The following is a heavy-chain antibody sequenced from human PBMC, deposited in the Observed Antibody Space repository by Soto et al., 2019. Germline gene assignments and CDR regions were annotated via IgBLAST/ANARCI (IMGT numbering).Heavy chain of an antibody. CDR2: IYYSGRS. D-gene: IGHD1-7*01. CDR3: ARVFDHWHYHFDY. CDR1: GGSVSSGSYY. V-gene: IGHV4-61*01. Sequence: QVQLQESGPGLVKPSETLSLTCTVSGGSVSSGSYYWSWIRQPPGKGLEWIGYIYYSGRSNYNHALKSRLTISVPPSKNQFSLELSSVTAADTAVYYCARVFDHWHYHFDYWGQGTLVTVSS. J-gene: IGHJ4*02.